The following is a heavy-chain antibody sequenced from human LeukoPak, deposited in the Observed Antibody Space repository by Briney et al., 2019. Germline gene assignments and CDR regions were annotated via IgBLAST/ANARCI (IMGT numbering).Heavy chain of an antibody. CDR2: ISSSGSTI. J-gene: IGHJ4*02. CDR3: ARGAEGYSYGYVDY. CDR1: GFTFSSYE. Sequence: GGSLRLSCAASGFTFSSYEMNWVRQAPGKGLEWVSYISSSGSTIYYADSVKGRFTISRDNAKNSLYLQMNSLRAEDTAVYYCARGAEGYSYGYVDYWGQGTLVTVSS. V-gene: IGHV3-48*03. D-gene: IGHD5-18*01.